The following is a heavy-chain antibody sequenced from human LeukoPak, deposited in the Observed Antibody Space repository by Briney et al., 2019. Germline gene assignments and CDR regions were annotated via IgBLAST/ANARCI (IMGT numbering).Heavy chain of an antibody. Sequence: GGSLRLSCAASGFTFSSYTMNWVRQAPGKGLEWVSSTRSSGSYVYYADSVKGRFTISRDNAENSLYLQMNSLRAEDTAVYYCARDVQIDYWGPGTLVTVSS. J-gene: IGHJ4*02. CDR1: GFTFSSYT. CDR2: TRSSGSYV. CDR3: ARDVQIDY. D-gene: IGHD1-1*01. V-gene: IGHV3-21*01.